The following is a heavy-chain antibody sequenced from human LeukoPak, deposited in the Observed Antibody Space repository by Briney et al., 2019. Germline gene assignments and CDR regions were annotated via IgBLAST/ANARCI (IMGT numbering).Heavy chain of an antibody. J-gene: IGHJ4*02. V-gene: IGHV1-69*06. CDR1: GGTFSSYA. CDR3: AREGLYYDSSGYYHFDY. D-gene: IGHD3-22*01. CDR2: IIPIFGTA. Sequence: SVKVSCKASGGTFSSYAISWVRQAPGQGLEWMGGIIPIFGTANYAQKFQGRVTITADKSTSTAYMELSSLRSEDTAVYYCAREGLYYDSSGYYHFDYWGQGTLVTVSS.